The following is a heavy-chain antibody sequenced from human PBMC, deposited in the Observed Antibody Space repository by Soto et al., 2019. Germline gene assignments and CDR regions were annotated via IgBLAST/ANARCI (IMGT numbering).Heavy chain of an antibody. CDR1: GFTFSSYA. Sequence: AGGSLRLSCAASGFTFSSYAMHWVRQAPGKGLEWVAVISYDGSNKYYADSVKGRFTISRDNSKNTLYLQMNSLRAEDTAVYYCARDGGLRFFYYYGMDVWGQGTTVTVSS. CDR3: ARDGGLRFFYYYGMDV. D-gene: IGHD3-3*01. V-gene: IGHV3-30-3*01. J-gene: IGHJ6*02. CDR2: ISYDGSNK.